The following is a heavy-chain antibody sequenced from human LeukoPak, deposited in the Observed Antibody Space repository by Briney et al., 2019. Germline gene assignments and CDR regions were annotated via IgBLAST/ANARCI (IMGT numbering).Heavy chain of an antibody. Sequence: GGSLRLSCVASGFTFSSYAMNWVRQSPGKGLEWVSSIGSSSSYIYYADSVKGRFTISRDNAKNSLYLQMNSLRAEDTAVYYCARDMAADAFDIWGQGTMVTVSS. CDR3: ARDMAADAFDI. V-gene: IGHV3-21*01. J-gene: IGHJ3*02. CDR1: GFTFSSYA. D-gene: IGHD5-24*01. CDR2: IGSSSSYI.